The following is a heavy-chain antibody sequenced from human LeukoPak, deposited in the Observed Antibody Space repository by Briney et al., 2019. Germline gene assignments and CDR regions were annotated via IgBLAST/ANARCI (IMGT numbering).Heavy chain of an antibody. Sequence: SETLSLTCTVSGGSISSSSYYWGWIRQPPGKGLEWIGSIYYSGSTYYNPSLKSRVTISVDTSKNQFSLKLSSVTAADTAVYYCARGTIVRGVIGAFDIWGQGTMVTVSS. CDR1: GGSISSSSYY. J-gene: IGHJ3*02. CDR2: IYYSGST. V-gene: IGHV4-39*01. CDR3: ARGTIVRGVIGAFDI. D-gene: IGHD3-10*01.